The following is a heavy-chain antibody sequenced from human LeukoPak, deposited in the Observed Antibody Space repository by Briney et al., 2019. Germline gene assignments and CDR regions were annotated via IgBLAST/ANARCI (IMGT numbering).Heavy chain of an antibody. Sequence: GRSLRLSCAASGFTFSSYAMHWVRQAPGKGLEWVAVISYDGSNKYYADSVKGRFSISRDNSKNTLYLQMNSLGAEDTAVYYCARDYYDSSGLFDYWGQGTLVTVSS. J-gene: IGHJ4*02. CDR1: GFTFSSYA. CDR3: ARDYYDSSGLFDY. V-gene: IGHV3-30-3*01. D-gene: IGHD3-22*01. CDR2: ISYDGSNK.